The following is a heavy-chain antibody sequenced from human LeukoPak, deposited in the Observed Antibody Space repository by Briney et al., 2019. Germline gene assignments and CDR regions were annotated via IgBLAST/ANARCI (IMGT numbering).Heavy chain of an antibody. CDR2: IKYDGSEK. CDR3: ARDTIVVVPPARRLDH. CDR1: GFTFSTFW. Sequence: PGGSLRLSCAASGFTFSTFWMTWVRQAPGKGLEWVASIKYDGSEKYYVDSVKGRFTISRDNAKNSLYLQMNSLRAEDTAVYHCARDTIVVVPPARRLDHWGQGTLVTVSS. D-gene: IGHD2-2*01. J-gene: IGHJ4*02. V-gene: IGHV3-7*01.